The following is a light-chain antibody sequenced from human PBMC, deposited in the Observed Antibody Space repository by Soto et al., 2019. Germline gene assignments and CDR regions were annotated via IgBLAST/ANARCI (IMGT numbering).Light chain of an antibody. V-gene: IGLV2-23*01. J-gene: IGLJ1*01. CDR1: SSDVATYNL. Sequence: QSALTQPASVSGSPGQSITISCAATSSDVATYNLVSWYQHHPGKAPKLMIYEGSKRPSGVSNRFSGSQSGNTASLTISGLQTEDEADYYCCSYVRGSTPHDVFGSGTKLTVL. CDR2: EGS. CDR3: CSYVRGSTPHDV.